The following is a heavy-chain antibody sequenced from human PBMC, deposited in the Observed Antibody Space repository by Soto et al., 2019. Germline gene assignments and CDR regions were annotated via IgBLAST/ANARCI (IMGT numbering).Heavy chain of an antibody. CDR2: IYPGDSDT. V-gene: IGHV5-51*01. D-gene: IGHD2-21*02. J-gene: IGHJ4*02. Sequence: GESLKISCKGSGYSFTSYWIGWVRQMPGKGLEWMGIIYPGDSDTRYSPSFQGQVTISADKSISTAYLQWSSLKASDTAMYYCAIAYCGGDRYSGYFDYWGQGTLVTVSS. CDR1: GYSFTSYW. CDR3: AIAYCGGDRYSGYFDY.